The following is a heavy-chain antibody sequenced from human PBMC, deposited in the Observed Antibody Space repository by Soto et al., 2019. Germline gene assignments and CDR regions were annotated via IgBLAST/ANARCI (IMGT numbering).Heavy chain of an antibody. D-gene: IGHD6-6*01. Sequence: GGSLRLSCAASGFTFSSYSMNGVRQAPGKGLEWVSSISSSSSYIYYADSVKGRFTISRDNAKKSLYLQMNSMRAEATALYYCARDRSSSNHWFDPWGQGTLVTVSS. CDR3: ARDRSSSNHWFDP. CDR1: GFTFSSYS. CDR2: ISSSSSYI. V-gene: IGHV3-21*01. J-gene: IGHJ5*02.